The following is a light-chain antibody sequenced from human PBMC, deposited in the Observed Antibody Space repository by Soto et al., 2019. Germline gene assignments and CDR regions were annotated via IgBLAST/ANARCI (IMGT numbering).Light chain of an antibody. CDR1: QSTSTY. Sequence: DIELTQSPSSLSASVGDRVTITCRASQSTSTYLNWYQQKGGKAPKLLIYAASSLQSGVPSRFSGSGSGTDFTLTISSLRPEDFATYYCQQSYSTPLTFGGGTKVDIK. V-gene: IGKV1-39*01. J-gene: IGKJ4*01. CDR2: AAS. CDR3: QQSYSTPLT.